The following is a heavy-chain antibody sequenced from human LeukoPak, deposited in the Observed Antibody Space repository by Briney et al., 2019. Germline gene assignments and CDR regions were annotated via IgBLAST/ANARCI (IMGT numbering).Heavy chain of an antibody. CDR3: ARDKSGRGNLFHY. CDR1: GYTFTGYY. J-gene: IGHJ4*02. Sequence: ASVKVSCKASGYTFTGYYMHWVRQAPGQGLEWMGWINPNSGGTNYAQKFQGRVTMTRDTSISTAYMELSRLRSDDTAVYYCARDKSGRGNLFHYWGQGTLVTVSS. V-gene: IGHV1-2*02. D-gene: IGHD1-14*01. CDR2: INPNSGGT.